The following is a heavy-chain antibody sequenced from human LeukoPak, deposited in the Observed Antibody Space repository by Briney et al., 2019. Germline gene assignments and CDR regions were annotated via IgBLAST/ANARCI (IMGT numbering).Heavy chain of an antibody. V-gene: IGHV1-24*01. CDR1: GYTLTELS. D-gene: IGHD1-26*01. CDR3: ATSEPPRESYEAFDY. CDR2: FDPEDGET. Sequence: ASVKVSCKVSGYTLTELSMHGVRQAPGKGLEWMGGFDPEDGETIYAQKFQGRVTMTEDTSTDTAYMELSSLRSEDTAMYYCATSEPPRESYEAFDYWGQGTLVTVSS. J-gene: IGHJ4*02.